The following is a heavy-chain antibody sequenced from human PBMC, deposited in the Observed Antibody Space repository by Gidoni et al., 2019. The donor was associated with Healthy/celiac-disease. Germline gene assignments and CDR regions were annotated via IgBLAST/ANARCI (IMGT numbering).Heavy chain of an antibody. Sequence: QVQLQESGPGLVKPSATLSLTCTVSGGSIRSYYWIWLRQPPVKGLEWIGYIYYSGSTNSNPSLKSRVTISVDTSKNQFSLKLSSVTAADTAVYYCARDRSGSYYSWFDPWGQGTLVTVSS. J-gene: IGHJ5*02. CDR1: GGSIRSYY. CDR3: ARDRSGSYYSWFDP. CDR2: IYYSGST. V-gene: IGHV4-59*01. D-gene: IGHD1-26*01.